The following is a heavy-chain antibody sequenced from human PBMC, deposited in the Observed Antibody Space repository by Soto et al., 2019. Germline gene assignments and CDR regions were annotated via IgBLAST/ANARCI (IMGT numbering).Heavy chain of an antibody. V-gene: IGHV4-59*02. CDR1: GGSVNDYY. CDR3: ARGATYYYYHGIDV. D-gene: IGHD1-26*01. J-gene: IGHJ6*02. CDR2: VYSIGST. Sequence: QVQLQESGPGLVKPSETLSLTCSVSGGSVNDYYWSWVRQPPGKGLERIGFVYSIGSTNYNASLTSPVTISVDTSKNQFSPQLRSVNAADTAVSYCARGATYYYYHGIDVWGHGTTVTVSS.